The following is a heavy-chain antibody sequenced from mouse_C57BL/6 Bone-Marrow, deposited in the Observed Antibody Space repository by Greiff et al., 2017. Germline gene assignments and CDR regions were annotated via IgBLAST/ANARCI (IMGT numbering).Heavy chain of an antibody. CDR1: GYTFTSYW. CDR2: IHPISGST. Sequence: QVQLQQPGAELVKPGASVQLSCKASGYTFTSYWMHWVKQRPGQGLEWIGMIHPISGSTNSNEKFKSKATLTVEKSSSTAYMQLSSLTSEDSAVYYCAIPYFGSSYQFAYWGQGTLVTGSA. J-gene: IGHJ3*01. CDR3: AIPYFGSSYQFAY. V-gene: IGHV1-64*01. D-gene: IGHD1-1*01.